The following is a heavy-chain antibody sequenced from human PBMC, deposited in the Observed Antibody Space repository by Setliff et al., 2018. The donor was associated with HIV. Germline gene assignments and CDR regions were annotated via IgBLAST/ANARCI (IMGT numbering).Heavy chain of an antibody. D-gene: IGHD2-2*01. V-gene: IGHV4-61*02. CDR2: IYTGGRT. J-gene: IGHJ4*02. CDR1: GDSVSSRSYY. CDR3: ARDRMPMASWVPDK. Sequence: SETLSLTCTVSGDSVSSRSYYWSWIRQSAGKGLEWVGRIYTGGRTNYNPSLKGRVTMSVDTSKNQFSLNLSSVTAADTAVYYCARDRMPMASWVPDKWGQGTLVTVSS.